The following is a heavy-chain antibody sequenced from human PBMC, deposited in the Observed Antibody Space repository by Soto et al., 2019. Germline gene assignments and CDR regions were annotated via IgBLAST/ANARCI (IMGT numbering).Heavy chain of an antibody. CDR2: IWYDGSNK. V-gene: IGHV3-33*01. CDR1: GFTFSSYG. J-gene: IGHJ4*02. Sequence: GGSLRLSCAASGFTFSSYGMHWVRQAPGKGLEWVAVIWYDGSNKYYADSVKGRFTISRDNSKNTLYLQMNSLRAEDTAVYYCEREREKRQWLAYFDYCGQGPLVTVSS. CDR3: EREREKRQWLAYFDY. D-gene: IGHD6-19*01.